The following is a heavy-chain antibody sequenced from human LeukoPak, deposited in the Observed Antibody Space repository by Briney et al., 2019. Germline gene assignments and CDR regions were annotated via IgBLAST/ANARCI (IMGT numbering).Heavy chain of an antibody. CDR3: ARGVGSGYTDY. CDR1: GGSISLSYYY. CDR2: ISYSGNT. D-gene: IGHD3-22*01. J-gene: IGHJ4*02. Sequence: SETLSLTCSVSGGSISLSYYYWGWIRQPPGKGLEWIGFISYSGNTNYNPSLKSRVTISLDTSKNQFSLKLISVTAADTAVYYCARGVGSGYTDYWGQGALVTVSS. V-gene: IGHV4-61*05.